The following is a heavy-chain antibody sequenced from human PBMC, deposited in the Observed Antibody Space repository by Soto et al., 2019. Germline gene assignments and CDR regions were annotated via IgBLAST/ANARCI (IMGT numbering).Heavy chain of an antibody. J-gene: IGHJ4*02. Sequence: GGSLRLSCAASGFTVSSNHMTWVRQALGKGLEWVSVIYSGGSTFYADSVKGRFTISRDNSKNTLYLQMNSLRAEDTAVYYCASGDTNYAYWGQGTLVTVSS. CDR3: ASGDTNYAY. D-gene: IGHD4-4*01. CDR2: IYSGGST. CDR1: GFTVSSNH. V-gene: IGHV3-53*01.